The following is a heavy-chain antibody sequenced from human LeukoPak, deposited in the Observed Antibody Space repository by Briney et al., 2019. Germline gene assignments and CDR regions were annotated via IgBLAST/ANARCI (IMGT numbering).Heavy chain of an antibody. D-gene: IGHD4-17*01. J-gene: IGHJ3*02. CDR3: ARDRELSYGDTLGWAFDI. V-gene: IGHV1-46*01. Sequence: ASVKVSCKASGYTFTSYYMHWVRQAPGQGLEWMGIINPSGGSTSYAQKFQGRVTMTRDTSTSTVYMELSSLRSEDTAVYYCARDRELSYGDTLGWAFDIWGQGTMVTASS. CDR2: INPSGGST. CDR1: GYTFTSYY.